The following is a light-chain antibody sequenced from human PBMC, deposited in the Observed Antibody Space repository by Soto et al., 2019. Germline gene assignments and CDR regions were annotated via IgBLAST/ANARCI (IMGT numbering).Light chain of an antibody. CDR1: QGISSY. V-gene: IGKV1-9*01. CDR3: QELNSYPRSIT. J-gene: IGKJ5*01. CDR2: AAS. Sequence: DIQLTQSPSFLSASVGDRVTITCRASQGISSYLAWYQQKPGKAPKLLIYAASTLQSGVPSRFSGSGSGTEFTLTSSSLQPEDFATYYCQELNSYPRSITFGQGTRLEIK.